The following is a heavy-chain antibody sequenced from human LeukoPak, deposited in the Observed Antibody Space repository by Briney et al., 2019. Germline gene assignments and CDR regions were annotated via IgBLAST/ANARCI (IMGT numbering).Heavy chain of an antibody. CDR1: EYTFTTYA. CDR2: INTNTGNP. V-gene: IGHV7-4-1*02. D-gene: IGHD2-15*01. Sequence: ASVKVSCKASEYTFTTYAINWVRQAPGQGLEWMGWINTNTGNPTYAQAFTGRYVFSLDTSVSTAYLQINNLRAEDTAVYYCARAETYCSRSTCFLYWGQGTLVTVSS. J-gene: IGHJ4*02. CDR3: ARAETYCSRSTCFLY.